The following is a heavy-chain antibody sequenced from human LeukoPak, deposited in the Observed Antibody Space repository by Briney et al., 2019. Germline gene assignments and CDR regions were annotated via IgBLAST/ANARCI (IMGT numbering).Heavy chain of an antibody. J-gene: IGHJ6*03. CDR3: ARCRYDILTGYSAYYYYMDV. CDR2: ISSSSSYI. CDR1: GFTFSSYS. Sequence: GGSLRLSCAASGFTFSSYSMNWVRQAPGKGLEWVSSISSSSSYIYYADSVKGRFTISRDNAKNSLYLQMNSLRAEDTAVYYCARCRYDILTGYSAYYYYMDVWGKGTTVTVSS. V-gene: IGHV3-21*01. D-gene: IGHD3-9*01.